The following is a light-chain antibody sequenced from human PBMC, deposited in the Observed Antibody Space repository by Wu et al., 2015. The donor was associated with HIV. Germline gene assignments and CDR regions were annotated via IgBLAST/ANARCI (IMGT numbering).Light chain of an antibody. CDR1: QNVRSN. CDR3: QQYNHWPPT. Sequence: EIVMTQSPATLSVSPGERATLSCRASQNVRSNDIAWYRQIPGQPPRLLIYGASTRATSVPARFSGSGSGTEFTLTISSLQSEDFAIHFCQQYNHWPPTFGPGTKVDIK. CDR2: GAS. V-gene: IGKV3-15*01. J-gene: IGKJ3*01.